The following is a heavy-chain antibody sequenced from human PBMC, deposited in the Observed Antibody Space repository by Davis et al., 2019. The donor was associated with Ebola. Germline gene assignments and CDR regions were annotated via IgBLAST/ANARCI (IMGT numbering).Heavy chain of an antibody. V-gene: IGHV3-7*03. Sequence: PGGSLRLSCVASGFTFPVYWMSWVRQVPGKGLEWVANIKQDGSEKYYVDSVKGRFIISRDNAKKSLYLEMNSLRVEDTAVYYCVREYSGQTTGWFGWLDPWGQGALVTVSS. CDR2: IKQDGSEK. D-gene: IGHD3-10*01. CDR3: VREYSGQTTGWFGWLDP. J-gene: IGHJ5*02. CDR1: GFTFPVYW.